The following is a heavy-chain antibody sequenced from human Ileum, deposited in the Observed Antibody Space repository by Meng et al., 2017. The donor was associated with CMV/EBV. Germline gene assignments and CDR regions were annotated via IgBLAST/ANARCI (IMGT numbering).Heavy chain of an antibody. CDR3: GRAQWLDY. V-gene: IGHV3-30*02. Sequence: GGSLRLSCVVSGFTFSNYVMYWVRQAPGKGLEWVAFIRFRGTDTRYPDSLKGRFTISRDNSKNTLFLQMNGLRPDDTAVYYCGRAQWLDYWGQGTLVTVSS. CDR1: GFTFSNYV. CDR2: IRFRGTDT. J-gene: IGHJ4*02. D-gene: IGHD6-19*01.